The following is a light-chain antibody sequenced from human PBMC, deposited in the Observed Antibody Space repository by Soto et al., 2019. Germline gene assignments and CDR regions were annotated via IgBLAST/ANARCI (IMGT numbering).Light chain of an antibody. V-gene: IGLV2-14*03. CDR3: SSYTSSSTHV. Sequence: QSALNQPASVSGSPGQSITISCTGTSSDIGAYNFVSWYQQHPGKVPKLMMFDVSRRPSGISDRFSGSKSGNTASLNISGLQAEDEGDYYCSSYTSSSTHVFGSGTKVTVL. CDR2: DVS. CDR1: SSDIGAYNF. J-gene: IGLJ6*01.